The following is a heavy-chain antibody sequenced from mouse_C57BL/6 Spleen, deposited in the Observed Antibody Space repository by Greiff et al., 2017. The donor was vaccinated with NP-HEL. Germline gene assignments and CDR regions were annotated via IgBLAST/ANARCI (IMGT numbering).Heavy chain of an antibody. V-gene: IGHV1-62-2*01. CDR2: FYPGSGSI. J-gene: IGHJ2*01. D-gene: IGHD2-10*01. CDR3: ARHEDGSSYGNYFDY. Sequence: QVHVKQSGAELVKPGASVKLSCKASGYTFTEYTIHWVKQRSGQGLEWIGWFYPGSGSIKYNEKFKDKATLTADKSSSTVYMELSRLTSEDSAVYFCARHEDGSSYGNYFDYWGQGTTITVSS. CDR1: GYTFTEYT.